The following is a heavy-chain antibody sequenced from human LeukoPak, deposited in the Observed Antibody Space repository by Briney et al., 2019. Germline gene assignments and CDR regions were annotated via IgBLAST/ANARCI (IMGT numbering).Heavy chain of an antibody. CDR2: IIPILGIA. CDR3: ARADRLVGSPYLIGP. CDR1: GGTFSSYA. D-gene: IGHD1-26*01. Sequence: ASVKVSCKASGGTFSSYAISWVRQAPGQGLEWMGRIIPILGIANYAQKFQGRVTITADKSTSTAYMELSSLRSEDTAIYYCARADRLVGSPYLIGPWGQGTLVTVSS. V-gene: IGHV1-69*04. J-gene: IGHJ5*02.